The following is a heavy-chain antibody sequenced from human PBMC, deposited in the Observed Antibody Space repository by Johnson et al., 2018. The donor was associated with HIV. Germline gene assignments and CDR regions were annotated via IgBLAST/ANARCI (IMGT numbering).Heavy chain of an antibody. J-gene: IGHJ3*02. V-gene: IGHV3-33*03. CDR3: AKTGGGAALDS. Sequence: QVQLVESGGGVVQPGRSLRLSCAASGFTFDDYAMHWVRQAPGKGLEWVSGIYENENIINYADSVKGRFTISRDTSKKMLYLQMNSLRVDDTAVYYCAKTGGGAALDSWGQGTMVTVSS. D-gene: IGHD3-16*01. CDR1: GFTFDDYA. CDR2: IYENENII.